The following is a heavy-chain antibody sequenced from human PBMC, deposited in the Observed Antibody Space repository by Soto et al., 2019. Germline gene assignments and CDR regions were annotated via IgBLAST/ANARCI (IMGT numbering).Heavy chain of an antibody. CDR3: ARVYDYVWGSYRIFDY. D-gene: IGHD3-16*02. CDR2: IYWNDDK. Sequence: SGPTLANPTQTLTLTCTLSGFSLSTSGVGVAWIRQPPGKALEWLALIYWNDDKRYSPSLKSTLTITKNTSKNQVVLTMTNMDTVDTATYYCARVYDYVWGSYRIFDYWGQGTLVTVSS. J-gene: IGHJ4*02. V-gene: IGHV2-5*01. CDR1: GFSLSTSGVG.